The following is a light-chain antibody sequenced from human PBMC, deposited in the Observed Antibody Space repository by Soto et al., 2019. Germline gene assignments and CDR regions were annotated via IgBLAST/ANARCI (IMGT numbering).Light chain of an antibody. CDR1: SSDVGGYNF. V-gene: IGLV1-51*01. J-gene: IGLJ2*01. CDR2: DNN. Sequence: QSALTQTASVSGSPGQSITISCTGTSSDVGGYNFVSWYQQHPGKAPKLLIYDNNKRPSGIPDRFSGSKSGTSATLGITGLQTGDEADYYCGTWDSSLSAVVFGGGTKLTVL. CDR3: GTWDSSLSAVV.